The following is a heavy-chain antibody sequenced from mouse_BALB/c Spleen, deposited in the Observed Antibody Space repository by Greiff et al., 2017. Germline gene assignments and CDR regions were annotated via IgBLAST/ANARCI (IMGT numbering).Heavy chain of an antibody. Sequence: QVQLQQSGAELVRPGTSVKVSCKASGYAFTNYLIEWVKQRPGQGLEWIGYINPSTGYTEYNQKFKDKATLTADKSSSTAYMQLSSLTSEDSAVYYCAREDDYDVIAYWGQGTLVTVSA. J-gene: IGHJ3*01. CDR1: GYAFTNYL. V-gene: IGHV1-4*01. D-gene: IGHD2-4*01. CDR3: AREDDYDVIAY. CDR2: INPSTGYT.